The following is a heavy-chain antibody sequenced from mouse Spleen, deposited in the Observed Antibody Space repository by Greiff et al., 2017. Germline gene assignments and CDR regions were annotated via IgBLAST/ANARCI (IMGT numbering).Heavy chain of an antibody. CDR3: ATYYCGSSLYYFDY. Sequence: VQLQQSGAELVRPGALVKLSCKASGFNIKDYYMHWVKQRPEQGLEWIGWIDPENGNTIYDPKFQGKASITADTSSNTAYLQLSSLKSEDTAVYYCATYYCGSSLYYFDYWGQGTTLTVSS. CDR2: IDPENGNT. V-gene: IGHV14-1*02. CDR1: GFNIKDYY. J-gene: IGHJ2*01. D-gene: IGHD1-1*01.